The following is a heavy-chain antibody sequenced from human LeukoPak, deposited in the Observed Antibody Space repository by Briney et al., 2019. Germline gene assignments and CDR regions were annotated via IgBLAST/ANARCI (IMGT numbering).Heavy chain of an antibody. CDR1: GFTFSSYA. Sequence: PGGSLRLSCAASGFTFSSYAMHWVRQAPGKGLEWVAFIRYDGPNKYYADSVKGRFNISRDNSKNTLYLQMNSLRVEDTAVYYCAKDYYGSGTLIDYWGQGTLVTVSS. D-gene: IGHD3-10*01. CDR2: IRYDGPNK. J-gene: IGHJ4*02. V-gene: IGHV3-30*02. CDR3: AKDYYGSGTLIDY.